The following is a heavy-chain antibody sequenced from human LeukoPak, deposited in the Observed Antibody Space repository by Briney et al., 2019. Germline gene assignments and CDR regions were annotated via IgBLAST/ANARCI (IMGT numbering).Heavy chain of an antibody. Sequence: GASVKVSCKASGYTFTSYGISWVRQAPGQGLEWMGWISAYNGNTNYAQKLQGRVTMTTDTSTSTAYMELRSLRSDDTAVYYCARDDGIVVVTYYFDYWGQGTLVTVSS. CDR3: ARDDGIVVVTYYFDY. V-gene: IGHV1-18*01. CDR1: GYTFTSYG. D-gene: IGHD3-22*01. CDR2: ISAYNGNT. J-gene: IGHJ4*02.